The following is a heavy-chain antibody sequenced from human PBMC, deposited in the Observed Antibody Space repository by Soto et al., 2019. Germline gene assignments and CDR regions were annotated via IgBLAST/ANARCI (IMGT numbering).Heavy chain of an antibody. CDR1: GGTFSSYA. CDR2: IIPIFGTA. D-gene: IGHD7-27*01. V-gene: IGHV1-69*13. CDR3: ATSPAHWASRATTKQNWFDT. J-gene: IGHJ5*02. Sequence: GASVKVSCKASGGTFSSYAISWVRQAPGQGLEWMGGIIPIFGTANYAQKFQGRVTITADESTSTAYMELSSLRSEDTAVYYCATSPAHWASRATTKQNWFDTWGQGTLVTVSS.